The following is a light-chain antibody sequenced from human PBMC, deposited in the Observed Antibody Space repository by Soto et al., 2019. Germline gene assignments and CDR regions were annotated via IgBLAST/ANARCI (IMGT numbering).Light chain of an antibody. CDR3: HHYNNWPRT. CDR2: GAS. CDR1: QNVNIN. Sequence: EIVMTQSPASLSVSPGERATLSCRASQNVNINLAWYQQKPGQAPRFLIYGASTRATGIPARFSGSGSGTEFTLTISSLQSEDFAVYYCHHYNNWPRTVGQGTKVDSK. V-gene: IGKV3-15*01. J-gene: IGKJ1*01.